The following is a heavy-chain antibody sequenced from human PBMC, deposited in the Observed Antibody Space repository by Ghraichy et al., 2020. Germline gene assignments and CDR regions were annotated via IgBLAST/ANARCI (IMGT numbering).Heavy chain of an antibody. J-gene: IGHJ6*02. CDR2: IYYSGST. V-gene: IGHV4-59*01. CDR1: GGSISSYY. CDR3: ATYDSGSYYMEDYYYYGMDV. Sequence: ESLNISCTVSGGSISSYYWSWIRQPPGKGLEWIGYIYYSGSTNYNPSLKSRVTISVDTSKNQFSLKLSSVTAADTAVYYCATYDSGSYYMEDYYYYGMDVWGQGTTVTVSS. D-gene: IGHD1-26*01.